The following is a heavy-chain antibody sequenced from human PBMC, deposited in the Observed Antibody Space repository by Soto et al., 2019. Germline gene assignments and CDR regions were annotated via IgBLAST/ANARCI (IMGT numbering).Heavy chain of an antibody. CDR1: GFTFSAYS. CDR2: ISSRTNTI. V-gene: IGHV3-48*01. D-gene: IGHD6-13*01. J-gene: IGHJ4*02. CDR3: ARDRRIAAAADFYFDS. Sequence: EVQLVESGGGLVQPGGSLRLSCAASGFTFSAYSMNWVRQAPGKGLDWVSYISSRTNTIYYADSVQGRFTISRDDAKNSLYLQMDSLRAEDTAVYYCARDRRIAAAADFYFDSWGQGTLVTVSS.